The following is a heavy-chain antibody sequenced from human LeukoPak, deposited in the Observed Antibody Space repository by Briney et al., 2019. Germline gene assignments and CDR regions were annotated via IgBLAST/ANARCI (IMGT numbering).Heavy chain of an antibody. D-gene: IGHD1-1*01. CDR1: GYTFTRYD. CDR3: ARAGRGYNWFDP. Sequence: GASVKVSCKGSGYTFTRYDINWVRQATGQGLEWMGWMNPNSGNTGYAQKFQGRVTMTRNTSVSTAYMELSSLRSEDTAVYYCARAGRGYNWFDPWGQGTLVTVSS. CDR2: MNPNSGNT. J-gene: IGHJ5*02. V-gene: IGHV1-8*01.